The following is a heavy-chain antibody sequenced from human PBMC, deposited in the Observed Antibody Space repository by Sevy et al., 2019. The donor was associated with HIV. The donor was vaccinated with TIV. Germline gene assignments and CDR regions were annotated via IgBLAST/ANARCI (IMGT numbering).Heavy chain of an antibody. V-gene: IGHV3-48*01. J-gene: IGHJ4*02. CDR1: GLNFSKYS. CDR2: ISRSGTTT. CDR3: ARDPPGIAATGGG. Sequence: GGSLRLSCAASGLNFSKYSFNWVRQAPEKGLEWISHISRSGTTTYYADSVKGRFTISRDHSKNTLYLQMNSLRAEDTAIYYCARDPPGIAATGGGWGQGTLVTVSS. D-gene: IGHD6-13*01.